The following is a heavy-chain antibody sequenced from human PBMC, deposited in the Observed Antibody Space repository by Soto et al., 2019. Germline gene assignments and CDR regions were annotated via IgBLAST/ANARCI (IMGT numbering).Heavy chain of an antibody. Sequence: ASVKVSCKASGYTFSGYYMHWVRQAPGQGLEWMGWINPNSGGTNYAQKFQGWVTMTRDTSISTAYMELSRLRSDDTAVYYCARDGTFGGVMSYWGQGTLVTVSS. CDR1: GYTFSGYY. J-gene: IGHJ4*02. CDR2: INPNSGGT. D-gene: IGHD3-16*01. CDR3: ARDGTFGGVMSY. V-gene: IGHV1-2*04.